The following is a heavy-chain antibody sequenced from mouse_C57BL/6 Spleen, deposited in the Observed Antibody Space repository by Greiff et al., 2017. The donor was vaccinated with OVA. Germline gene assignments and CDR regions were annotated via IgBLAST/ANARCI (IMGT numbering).Heavy chain of an antibody. CDR3: GRADGNVGGFAY. CDR2: IDPGSGST. V-gene: IGHV1-76*01. Sequence: QVQLKQSGAELVKPGASVKLSCKASGYTFTDYYINWVKQRPGQGLEWIGRIDPGSGSTYYNEKFKGKATLTAEKSSSTAYMQLSSLTSEDSAVYFCGRADGNVGGFAYWGQGTTVTVSS. J-gene: IGHJ2*01. D-gene: IGHD2-1*01. CDR1: GYTFTDYY.